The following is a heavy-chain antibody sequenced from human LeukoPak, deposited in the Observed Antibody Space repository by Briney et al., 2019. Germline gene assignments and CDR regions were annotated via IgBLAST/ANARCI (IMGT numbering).Heavy chain of an antibody. V-gene: IGHV3-23*01. CDR3: AKDDYDILTGYSNHYYYGMDV. CDR1: GFTFSSYA. Sequence: GGSLRLSWAASGFTFSSYAMSWVRQAPGKGLEWVSAISGSGGSTYYADSVKGRFTISRDDSKNTLYLQMNSLRAEDTAVYYCAKDDYDILTGYSNHYYYGMDVWGQGTTVTVSS. J-gene: IGHJ6*02. CDR2: ISGSGGST. D-gene: IGHD3-9*01.